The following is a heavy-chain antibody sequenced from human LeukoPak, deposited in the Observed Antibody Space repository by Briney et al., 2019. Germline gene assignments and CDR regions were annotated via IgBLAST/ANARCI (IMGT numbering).Heavy chain of an antibody. J-gene: IGHJ4*02. Sequence: SETLSLTCIVSGGFITISSSYWGWIRQPPGKGLEWFGYIYDSGSTNYSPSLKSRVSISVDPSKNQFSLRLSSVTAADTAVYYCARHRLDGYNPQMIDYWGQGSLVTVSA. CDR2: IYDSGST. CDR3: ARHRLDGYNPQMIDY. CDR1: GGFITISSSY. D-gene: IGHD5-24*01. V-gene: IGHV4-61*05.